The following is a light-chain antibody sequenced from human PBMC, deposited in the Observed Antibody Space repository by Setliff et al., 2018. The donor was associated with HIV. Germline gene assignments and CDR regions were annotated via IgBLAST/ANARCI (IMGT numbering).Light chain of an antibody. J-gene: IGLJ1*01. Sequence: QSVLTQPPSASGTPGQRVTTSCSGSSSNIGSNTVNWYQQLPGTAPKLLIYSNNQRPSGVPDRFSGSKSGTSASLAISGLQSDDEADYYCAAWDDSLNAFYVFGTGTKVTVL. CDR3: AAWDDSLNAFYV. CDR2: SNN. CDR1: SSNIGSNT. V-gene: IGLV1-44*01.